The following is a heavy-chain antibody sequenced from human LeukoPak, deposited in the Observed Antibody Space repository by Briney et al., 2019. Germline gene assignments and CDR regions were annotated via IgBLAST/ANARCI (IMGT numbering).Heavy chain of an antibody. Sequence: GGSLTLSCAASGFTFSRYWMSWVRQAPGKGREWVANMNQDGSEKYYVDSVKGRFTISRDNAKNSLYLQMNSLSADDTAVYFCASGVYSFDYWGQGTLVTVSS. CDR2: MNQDGSEK. D-gene: IGHD2-8*01. CDR1: GFTFSRYW. CDR3: ASGVYSFDY. J-gene: IGHJ4*02. V-gene: IGHV3-7*01.